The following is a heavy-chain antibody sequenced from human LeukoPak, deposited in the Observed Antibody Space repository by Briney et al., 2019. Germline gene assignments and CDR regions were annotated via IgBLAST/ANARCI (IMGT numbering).Heavy chain of an antibody. J-gene: IGHJ3*02. CDR3: ARKPDPYSGYDLPDAFDI. CDR1: GGSFSGYY. Sequence: PSETLSLTCAVYGGSFSGYYWSWIRQPPGKGLEWIGEINDSGSTNYNPSLKSRVTISVDTSKNQFSLKLSSVTAADTAVYYCARKPDPYSGYDLPDAFDIWGQGTMVTVSS. CDR2: INDSGST. D-gene: IGHD5-12*01. V-gene: IGHV4-34*01.